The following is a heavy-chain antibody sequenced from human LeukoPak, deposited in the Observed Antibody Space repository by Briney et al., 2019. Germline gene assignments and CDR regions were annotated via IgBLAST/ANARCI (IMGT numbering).Heavy chain of an antibody. V-gene: IGHV3-23*01. Sequence: GGSLRLSCAASGLTFSNYGMSWVRQAPGKGLEWVSAISGSGGNTYYADSVKGRFTISRDNSKNTLYLQMNSLRAEDTAVYYCAKDDGGSYYIYYYYMDVWGKGTTVTISS. CDR1: GLTFSNYG. D-gene: IGHD1-26*01. CDR2: ISGSGGNT. J-gene: IGHJ6*03. CDR3: AKDDGGSYYIYYYYMDV.